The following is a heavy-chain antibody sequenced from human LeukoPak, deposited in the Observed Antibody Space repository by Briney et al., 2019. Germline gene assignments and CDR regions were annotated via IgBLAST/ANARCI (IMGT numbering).Heavy chain of an antibody. CDR3: ARDKSSGWYGEGVDY. J-gene: IGHJ4*02. D-gene: IGHD6-19*01. Sequence: SQTLSLTCIVSGGSISSGSYYWSWIRQPAGKGLEWIGRIYTSGSTNYNPSLKSRVTISVDTSKNQFSLKLSSVTAADTAVYYCARDKSSGWYGEGVDYWAREPWSPSPQ. CDR2: IYTSGST. CDR1: GGSISSGSYY. V-gene: IGHV4-61*02.